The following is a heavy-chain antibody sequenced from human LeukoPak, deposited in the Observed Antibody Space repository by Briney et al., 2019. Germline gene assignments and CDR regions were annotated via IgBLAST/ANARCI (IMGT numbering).Heavy chain of an antibody. CDR2: IKQDGSDK. D-gene: IGHD6-13*01. Sequence: GGSLRLSCAASGITFRTYWMSWVRQAPRKGLEWVANIKQDGSDKYYVDSVKGRFTISRDNAKNSLYLQMNSLRAEDTAVYYCARDRRSIAAAGRFDYWGQGTLVTVSS. J-gene: IGHJ4*02. CDR1: GITFRTYW. V-gene: IGHV3-7*01. CDR3: ARDRRSIAAAGRFDY.